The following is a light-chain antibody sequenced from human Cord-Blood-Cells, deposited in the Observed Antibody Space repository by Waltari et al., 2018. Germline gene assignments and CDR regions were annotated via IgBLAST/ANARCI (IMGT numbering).Light chain of an antibody. V-gene: IGLV1-47*01. CDR2: RNK. CDR1: SSNIGSNY. J-gene: IGLJ3*02. Sequence: QSVLTQPPSASGTPGQRVTISCSGSSSNIGSNYVYWYQQHPGMAPKLLIYRNKQRPSGVPDRFSGSKSGTSASLAISGLRSEDEADYYCAAWDDSLYWVFGGGTKLTVL. CDR3: AAWDDSLYWV.